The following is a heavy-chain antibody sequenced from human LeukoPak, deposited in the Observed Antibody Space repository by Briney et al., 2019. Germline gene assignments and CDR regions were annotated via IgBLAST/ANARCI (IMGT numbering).Heavy chain of an antibody. D-gene: IGHD2-15*01. CDR1: GFTVSSNY. CDR3: ARGSPRIR. J-gene: IGHJ3*01. V-gene: IGHV3-30-3*01. Sequence: TGGSLRLSCAASGFTVSSNYMSWVRQAPGKGLEWVAVISYDGSNKYYADSVKGRFTISRDNAKNSLYLQMNSLRAEDTAVYYCARGSPRIRWGQGTMVTVSS. CDR2: ISYDGSNK.